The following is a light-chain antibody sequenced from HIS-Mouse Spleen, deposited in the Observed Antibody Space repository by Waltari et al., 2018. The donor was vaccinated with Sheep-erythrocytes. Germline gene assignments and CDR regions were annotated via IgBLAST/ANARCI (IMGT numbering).Light chain of an antibody. CDR3: CSYAGSSTPWV. J-gene: IGLJ3*02. V-gene: IGLV2-23*01. CDR1: SRVVGSYNL. Sequence: QSALTQPASVSGSPGQSLTISCTGTSRVVGSYNLVSWYQQHPGKAPKLMIYEGSKRPSGVSNRFSGSKSGNTASLTISGLQAEDEADYYCCSYAGSSTPWVFGGGTKLTVL. CDR2: EGS.